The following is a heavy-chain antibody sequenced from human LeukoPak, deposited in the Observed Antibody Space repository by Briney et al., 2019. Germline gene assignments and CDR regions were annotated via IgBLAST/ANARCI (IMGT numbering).Heavy chain of an antibody. J-gene: IGHJ6*03. CDR1: GGSISNYY. CDR2: IYYSRST. CDR3: ARRLGTNYYYYMDV. D-gene: IGHD1/OR15-1a*01. Sequence: SETLSLTCTVSGGSISNYYWSWIRQPPGKGLEWIGYIYYSRSTNYDPSLKSRVTISVDTSKNQFSLKLSSVTAADTAVYYCARRLGTNYYYYMDVWGKGTTVTVSS. V-gene: IGHV4-59*01.